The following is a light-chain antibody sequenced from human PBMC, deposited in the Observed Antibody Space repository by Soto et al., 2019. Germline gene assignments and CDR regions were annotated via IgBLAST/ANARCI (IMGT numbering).Light chain of an antibody. CDR1: SSDVGGYNY. Sequence: QSALTQPASVSGSPGQSITISCTGTSSDVGGYNYVSWYQQHPGKAPKLMIFEVSNRPSGVSNRFSGSKSGNTASLTISGLQAEDEADYYCSSYTSSSTSVFGIGTKLTVL. J-gene: IGLJ1*01. V-gene: IGLV2-14*01. CDR2: EVS. CDR3: SSYTSSSTSV.